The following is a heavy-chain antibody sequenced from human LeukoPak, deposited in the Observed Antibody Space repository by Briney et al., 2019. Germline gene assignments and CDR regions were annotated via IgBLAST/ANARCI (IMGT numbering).Heavy chain of an antibody. CDR3: ASGSSALTRTFDY. J-gene: IGHJ4*02. D-gene: IGHD3-22*01. V-gene: IGHV4-4*02. Sequence: PSETLSLTCAVSGGSISSSNWWGWVRPPPGKGMEGVGEIYHSGSTNYNPSLKSRVTISVDKSKNQFSLKLSSVTAADTAVYYCASGSSALTRTFDYWGQGTLVTVSS. CDR2: IYHSGST. CDR1: GGSISSSNW.